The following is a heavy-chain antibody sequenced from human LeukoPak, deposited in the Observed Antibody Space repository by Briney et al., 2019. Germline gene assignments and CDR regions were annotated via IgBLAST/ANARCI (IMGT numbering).Heavy chain of an antibody. V-gene: IGHV3-30*18. J-gene: IGHJ4*02. D-gene: IGHD6-19*01. Sequence: PGGSLRPSCAASALTFSSYGMHWVRQAPGKGLEWVAVISYDGSNKYYADSVKGRFTISRDNSKNTLYLQMNSLRAEDTAVYYCAKTVGIAVAGTGVGGLDYWGQGTLVTVSS. CDR3: AKTVGIAVAGTGVGGLDY. CDR2: ISYDGSNK. CDR1: ALTFSSYG.